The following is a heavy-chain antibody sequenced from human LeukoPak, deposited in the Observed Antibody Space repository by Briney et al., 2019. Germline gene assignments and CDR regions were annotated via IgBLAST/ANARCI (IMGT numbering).Heavy chain of an antibody. Sequence: ASVKVSCKASGGTFSSYAISWVRQAPGQGLEWMGGIIPIFGTANYAQKFQGRVTITADKSTSTAYMELSSLRSEDTAVYYCATRSGYSRGLDYWGQGTLVTVSS. D-gene: IGHD3-22*01. V-gene: IGHV1-69*06. CDR1: GGTFSSYA. J-gene: IGHJ4*02. CDR3: ATRSGYSRGLDY. CDR2: IIPIFGTA.